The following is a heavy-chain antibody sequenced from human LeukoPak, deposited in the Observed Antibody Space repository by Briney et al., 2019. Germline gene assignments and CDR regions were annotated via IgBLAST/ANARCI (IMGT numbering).Heavy chain of an antibody. CDR3: ARGGWAYYYDSSGYHFDY. V-gene: IGHV4-61*02. Sequence: PSETLSLTCTVSGGSISSGSYYWSWIRQPAGKGLEWIGRIYTSGSTNYNPSLKSRVTISVDTSKNQFSLKLSSVTAADTAMYYCARGGWAYYYDSSGYHFDYWGQGTLVTVSS. D-gene: IGHD3-22*01. CDR1: GGSISSGSYY. CDR2: IYTSGST. J-gene: IGHJ4*02.